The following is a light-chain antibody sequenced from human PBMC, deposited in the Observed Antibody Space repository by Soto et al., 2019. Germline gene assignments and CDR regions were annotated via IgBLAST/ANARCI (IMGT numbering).Light chain of an antibody. CDR1: QSVYSN. Sequence: EIVMTQSPATLSVSPGGRATLSCRASQSVYSNLAWYQQKPGQAPRLLIYGASTRATGIPARFSGSGAGTDFSLTSSSLQSEDSAVYYWQQYNNWPPVTFGGGTRVEIK. V-gene: IGKV3-15*01. J-gene: IGKJ4*01. CDR2: GAS. CDR3: QQYNNWPPVT.